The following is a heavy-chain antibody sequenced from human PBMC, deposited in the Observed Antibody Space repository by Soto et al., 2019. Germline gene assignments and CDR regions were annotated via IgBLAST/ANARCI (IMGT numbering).Heavy chain of an antibody. CDR3: ARVDCTGCSGYYRYNCFDP. CDR2: IYHMGST. D-gene: IGHD3-22*01. V-gene: IGHV4-4*02. Sequence: PSETRSLTCAVSGGSISTSYWWSCVRQPPKKGMGWIGEIYHMGSTNYNPSFKSRVTISLDNSKNQLSMKLSSVTAADTAVYYCARVDCTGCSGYYRYNCFDPWGQGTLVIVSS. J-gene: IGHJ5*02. CDR1: GGSISTSYW.